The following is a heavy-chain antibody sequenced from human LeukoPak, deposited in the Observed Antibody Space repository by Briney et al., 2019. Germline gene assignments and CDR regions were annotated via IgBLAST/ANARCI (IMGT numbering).Heavy chain of an antibody. D-gene: IGHD5-24*01. CDR1: GFTFSSYW. Sequence: GGSLRLSCAASGFTFSSYWMSWVRQAPGKGLEWVANIKKDGSEKYYVDSVKGRFTISRDNAKNSLYLQMNSLRAEDTAVYYCARRDDYNYHYYYMDVWGKGTTVTVSS. CDR3: ARRDDYNYHYYYMDV. V-gene: IGHV3-7*01. J-gene: IGHJ6*03. CDR2: IKKDGSEK.